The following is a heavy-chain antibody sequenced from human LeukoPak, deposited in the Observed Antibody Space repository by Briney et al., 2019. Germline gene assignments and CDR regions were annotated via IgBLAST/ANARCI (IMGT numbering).Heavy chain of an antibody. CDR2: FYHTGST. CDR3: ARVGGFYDSSGDLDS. CDR1: GDSVSSGRDY. V-gene: IGHV4-61*01. J-gene: IGHJ5*01. D-gene: IGHD3-22*01. Sequence: SVTLSLTCTVSGDSVSSGRDYWGWIRQPPGKGLEWLAYFYHTGSTDYNPSLKSRVTISIDTIRNQFSLKLSSVTTADTAVYYCARVGGFYDSSGDLDSWGQGILVSV.